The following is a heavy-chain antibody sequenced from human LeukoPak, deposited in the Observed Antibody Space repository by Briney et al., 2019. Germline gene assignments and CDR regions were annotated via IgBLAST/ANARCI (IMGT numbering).Heavy chain of an antibody. CDR3: ARARIAARPLGFDY. CDR1: GGSISSSSYY. J-gene: IGHJ4*02. Sequence: SETLSLTCTVSGGSISSSSYYWGWIRQPPGKGLEWIGSIYYSGSTYYNPSLKSRATISVDTSKNQFSLKLSSVTAADTAVYYCARARIAARPLGFDYWGQGTLVTVSS. D-gene: IGHD6-6*01. CDR2: IYYSGST. V-gene: IGHV4-39*07.